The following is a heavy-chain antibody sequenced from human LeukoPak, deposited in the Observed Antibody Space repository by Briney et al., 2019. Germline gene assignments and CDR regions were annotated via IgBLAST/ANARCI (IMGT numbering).Heavy chain of an antibody. D-gene: IGHD6-19*01. CDR2: INAGNGNT. V-gene: IGHV1-3*01. CDR1: GYTFTSYA. CDR3: ARSIAVADSFDY. J-gene: IGHJ4*02. Sequence: ASVNVSCKASGYTFTSYAMHWVRQAPGQRLEWMGWINAGNGNTKYSQKFQGRVTITRDTSASTAYMELSSLRSEDTAVYYCARSIAVADSFDYWGQGTLVTVSS.